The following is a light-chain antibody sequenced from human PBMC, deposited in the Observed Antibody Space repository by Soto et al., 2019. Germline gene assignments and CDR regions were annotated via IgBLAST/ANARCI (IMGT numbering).Light chain of an antibody. J-gene: IGKJ1*01. Sequence: DNQITQAASILSTSVGDIVTITCRASQSVSRWLAWYQQKPGKAPKLLIYDASNLESGVPSRFSGSGSGTEFTLTISSLQPDDFATYYCQQYSSYWTFGQGTKVDI. CDR3: QQYSSYWT. CDR1: QSVSRW. V-gene: IGKV1-5*01. CDR2: DAS.